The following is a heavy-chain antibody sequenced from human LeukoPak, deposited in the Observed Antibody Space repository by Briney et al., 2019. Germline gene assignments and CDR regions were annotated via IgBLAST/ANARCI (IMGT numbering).Heavy chain of an antibody. Sequence: GGSLRLSCAASGFTFSSYAMSWVRQAPGKGLEWVSAISGSGGSTYYADSVKGRFTISRDNSKNTLYPQMNSLRAEDTAVYYCAKRITMIVVVMADAFDIWGQGTMVTVSS. J-gene: IGHJ3*02. CDR1: GFTFSSYA. D-gene: IGHD3-22*01. CDR3: AKRITMIVVVMADAFDI. V-gene: IGHV3-23*01. CDR2: ISGSGGST.